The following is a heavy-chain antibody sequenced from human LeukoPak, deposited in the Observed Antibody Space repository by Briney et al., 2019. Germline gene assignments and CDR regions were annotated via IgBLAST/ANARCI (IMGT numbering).Heavy chain of an antibody. Sequence: SSETLSLTXTVSGGSIGSGDYYWSWISQPPGKGLEWIGYIYYSGSTYYNPSLKSRVTISVDTSKNQFSLKLSSVTAADTAVYYCARDSADTAMALYYYYMDVWGKGTTVTVSS. D-gene: IGHD5-18*01. CDR2: IYYSGST. CDR1: GGSIGSGDYY. V-gene: IGHV4-30-4*08. CDR3: ARDSADTAMALYYYYMDV. J-gene: IGHJ6*03.